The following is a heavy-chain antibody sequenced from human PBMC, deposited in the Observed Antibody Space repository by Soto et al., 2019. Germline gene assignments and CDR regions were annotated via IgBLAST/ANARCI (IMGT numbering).Heavy chain of an antibody. D-gene: IGHD6-19*01. J-gene: IGHJ6*02. CDR1: GGTFSSYA. Sequence: QVQLVQSGAEVKKPGSSVKVSCKASGGTFSSYAISWVRQAPGQGLEWMGGIIPIFGTANYAQKFQGRVTITADKSTSTAYMELSSLRSEDTAVYYCAREQWRGSYYYYYGMDVWGQGTTVTVSS. CDR2: IIPIFGTA. CDR3: AREQWRGSYYYYYGMDV. V-gene: IGHV1-69*06.